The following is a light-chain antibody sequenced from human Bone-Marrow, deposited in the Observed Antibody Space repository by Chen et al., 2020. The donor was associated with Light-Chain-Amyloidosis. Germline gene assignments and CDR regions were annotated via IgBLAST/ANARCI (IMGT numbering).Light chain of an antibody. CDR1: NIGSTS. V-gene: IGLV3-21*02. CDR2: DDR. Sequence: SYVLTQPSSVSVAPGQTATIACGGNNIGSTSVHWYQQTPGQAPLLVVYDDRARPSGIPERLSGSNAGNTATLTISRVAAGDEADYYCQVWDRSSDRPVFGGGTKLTVL. J-gene: IGLJ3*02. CDR3: QVWDRSSDRPV.